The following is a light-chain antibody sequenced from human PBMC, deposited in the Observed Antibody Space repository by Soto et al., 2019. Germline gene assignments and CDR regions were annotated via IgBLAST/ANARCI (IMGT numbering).Light chain of an antibody. Sequence: ETVMTQSPATLSVSPGERATLSCRASRSVGSNLAWYQQRPGQAPSLLIYGASTRSTGISVRFSGSVSGTEFTLTIRSVQSEEFGFYYCQQYNKWPLCTLGPGTRVDMK. J-gene: IGKJ3*01. CDR1: RSVGSN. V-gene: IGKV3-15*01. CDR3: QQYNKWPLCT. CDR2: GAS.